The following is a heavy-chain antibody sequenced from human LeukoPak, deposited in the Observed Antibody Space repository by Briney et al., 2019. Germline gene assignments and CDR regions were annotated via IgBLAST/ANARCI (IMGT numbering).Heavy chain of an antibody. D-gene: IGHD2-21*02. CDR1: GFTFSAYP. CDR3: VKDWRDESNCGGDCLQY. V-gene: IGHV3-23*01. CDR2: ISVSGGGT. J-gene: IGHJ4*02. Sequence: GGSLRLSCVASGFTFSAYPMTWVRQAPGKGLDWVSSISVSGGGTYYADSVRGRFTISRDNSKNTLYLHMNSLRAEDTAVYYCVKDWRDESNCGGDCLQYWGQGTLVTVSS.